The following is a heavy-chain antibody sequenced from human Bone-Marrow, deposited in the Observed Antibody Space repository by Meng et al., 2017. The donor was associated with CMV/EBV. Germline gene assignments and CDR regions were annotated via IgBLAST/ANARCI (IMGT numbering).Heavy chain of an antibody. Sequence: GESLKISCAASGFTFSSYAMHWVRQAPGKGLEWVAVISYDGSNKYYADSVKGRFTISRDNSKNTLYLQMNSLRAEGTAVYDCASRGGAEDIDYWGQGTLVTVSS. V-gene: IGHV3-30-3*01. D-gene: IGHD3-10*01. J-gene: IGHJ4*02. CDR1: GFTFSSYA. CDR2: ISYDGSNK. CDR3: ASRGGAEDIDY.